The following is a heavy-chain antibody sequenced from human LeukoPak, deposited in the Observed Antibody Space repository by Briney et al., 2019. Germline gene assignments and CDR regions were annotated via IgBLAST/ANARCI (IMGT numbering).Heavy chain of an antibody. V-gene: IGHV3-48*01. J-gene: IGHJ3*02. Sequence: GGSLSLSYAVSGLTHCGYRMKCVPHARGKGRVCGSYISSSTTTIYQADAVKAPLTVSRDNAKNSLYLQMNSLRVEDTAVYYCATDSKDYDSSGYYLSDAFDIWGQGTTGTVSS. CDR1: GLTHCGYR. CDR2: ISSSTTTI. CDR3: ATDSKDYDSSGYYLSDAFDI. D-gene: IGHD3-22*01.